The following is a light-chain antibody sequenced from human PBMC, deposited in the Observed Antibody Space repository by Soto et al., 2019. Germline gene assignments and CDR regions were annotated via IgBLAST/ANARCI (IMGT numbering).Light chain of an antibody. CDR2: GAS. Sequence: EIVMTQSPATLSVSPGERATLSCRASQSVSRNLAWYQQKPGQDPRLLIYGASTRATGIPARFSGSGSGTEFTLTISSLQSEDFAVYYCQQYNNWPPLTFGGGTKVEIK. V-gene: IGKV3-15*01. J-gene: IGKJ4*01. CDR1: QSVSRN. CDR3: QQYNNWPPLT.